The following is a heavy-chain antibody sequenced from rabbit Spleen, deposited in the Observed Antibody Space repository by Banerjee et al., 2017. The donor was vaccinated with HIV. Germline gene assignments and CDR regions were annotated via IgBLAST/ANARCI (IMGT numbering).Heavy chain of an antibody. CDR3: ARDTGSSFSSYGMDL. V-gene: IGHV1S45*01. Sequence: QEQLEESGGDLVKPGASLTLTCTASGFSFSSNYYMCWVRQAPGKGLEWIACIDTGSSGFTYFASWAKGRFTISKTSSTTVTLQMTSLTVADTAIYFCARDTGSSFSSYGMDLWGPGTLVTVS. D-gene: IGHD8-1*01. CDR1: GFSFSSNYY. CDR2: IDTGSSGFT. J-gene: IGHJ6*01.